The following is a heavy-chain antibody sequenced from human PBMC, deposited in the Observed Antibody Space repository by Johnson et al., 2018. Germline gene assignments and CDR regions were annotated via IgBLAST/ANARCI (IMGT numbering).Heavy chain of an antibody. CDR1: GFTFSSYW. J-gene: IGHJ6*02. D-gene: IGHD3-3*01. CDR2: INSDGSST. V-gene: IGHV3-74*01. Sequence: VQLVESGGGLVQPGGSLRLSCVVSGFTFSSYWMHWVRQAPGKGLVWVSRINSDGSSTSYADSVKGRFTISRDNAKHTLYLQMKSLRAEDTAVDYCGRDRTPNGSYDFWSGYYMYYYYGMDVWGQGTTVTVSS. CDR3: GRDRTPNGSYDFWSGYYMYYYYGMDV.